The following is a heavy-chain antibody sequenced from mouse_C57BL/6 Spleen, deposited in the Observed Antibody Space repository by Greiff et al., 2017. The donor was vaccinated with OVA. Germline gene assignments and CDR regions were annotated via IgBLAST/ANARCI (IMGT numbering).Heavy chain of an antibody. J-gene: IGHJ1*03. CDR1: GFNIKDYY. CDR2: IDPEDGDT. CDR3: TGYYGSSRYFDV. V-gene: IGHV14-1*01. Sequence: EVQLQQSGAELVRPGASVKLSCTASGFNIKDYYMHWVKQRPEQGLEWIGRIDPEDGDTEYAPKFQGKATMTADTSSNPAYLQLSSLTSEDTAVYYCTGYYGSSRYFDVWGTGTTVTVSS. D-gene: IGHD1-1*01.